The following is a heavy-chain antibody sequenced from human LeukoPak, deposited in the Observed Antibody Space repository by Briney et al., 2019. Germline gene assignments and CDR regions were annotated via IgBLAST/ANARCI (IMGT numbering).Heavy chain of an antibody. CDR1: GFTFSIYG. J-gene: IGHJ4*02. D-gene: IGHD3-16*01. Sequence: HAGGSLRLSCAASGFTFSIYGMSWVRQAPGKGLEWVSPISGSGGSTYYADSVKGRFTISRDNSKNTLYLQMNSLRAEDTAVYYCAKGPEGGRGYYYDYVWGSSINFDYWGQGTLVTVSS. CDR2: ISGSGGST. V-gene: IGHV3-23*01. CDR3: AKGPEGGRGYYYDYVWGSSINFDY.